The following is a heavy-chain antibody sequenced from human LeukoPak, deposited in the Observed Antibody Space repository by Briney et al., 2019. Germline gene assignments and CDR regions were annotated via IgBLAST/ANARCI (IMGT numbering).Heavy chain of an antibody. CDR3: AKDFGPGDY. CDR1: GFTFSSYW. V-gene: IGHV3-23*01. Sequence: GGSLRLSCAASGFTFSSYWMSWVRQAPGKGLEWVSTISASGGSTYYADSVKGRFTISRDNSKNTLYLQMNSLRAEDTAVYYCAKDFGPGDYWGQGTLVTVSS. J-gene: IGHJ4*02. CDR2: ISASGGST. D-gene: IGHD1-1*01.